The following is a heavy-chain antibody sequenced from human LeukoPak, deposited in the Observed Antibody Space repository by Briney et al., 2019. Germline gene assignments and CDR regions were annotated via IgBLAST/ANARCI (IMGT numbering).Heavy chain of an antibody. CDR2: INHSGST. Sequence: SETLSLTCAVYGGSFSGYYWSWIRQPPGKGLEWIGEINHSGSTNYNPSLKSRVPISVDTSKNQFSLKLSSVTAADTAVYYCARDNRGYYDFWSGYYPYYFDYWGQGALVTVSS. CDR3: ARDNRGYYDFWSGYYPYYFDY. V-gene: IGHV4-34*01. CDR1: GGSFSGYY. D-gene: IGHD3-3*01. J-gene: IGHJ4*02.